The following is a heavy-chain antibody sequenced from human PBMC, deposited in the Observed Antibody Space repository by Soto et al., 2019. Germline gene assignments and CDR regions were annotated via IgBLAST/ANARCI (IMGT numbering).Heavy chain of an antibody. D-gene: IGHD7-27*01. CDR3: ARAQLGYAFDI. CDR1: GYTFTGYY. V-gene: IGHV1-2*04. Sequence: ASVKVSCKASGYTFTGYYMHWVRQAPGQGLEWMGWINPNSGGTNYAQKFQGWVTMTRDTSISTAYMELSRLRSDGTAVYYCARAQLGYAFDIWGQGTMVTVSS. J-gene: IGHJ3*02. CDR2: INPNSGGT.